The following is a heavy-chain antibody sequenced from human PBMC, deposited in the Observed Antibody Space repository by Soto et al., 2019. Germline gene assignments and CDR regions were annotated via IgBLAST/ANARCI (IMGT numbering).Heavy chain of an antibody. CDR1: GFTFSSYA. V-gene: IGHV3-64*01. Sequence: PGGSLRLSCAASGFTFSSYAMHWVRQAPGKGLEYVSAISSNGGSTYYANSVKGRFTISRDNSKNTLYLQMGSLRAEDMAVYYCARDRHYYYYYMDVWGKGTTVTVSS. CDR2: ISSNGGST. J-gene: IGHJ6*03. CDR3: ARDRHYYYYYMDV.